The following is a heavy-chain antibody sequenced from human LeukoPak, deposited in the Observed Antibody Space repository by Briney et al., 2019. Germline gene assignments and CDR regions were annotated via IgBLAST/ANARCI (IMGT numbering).Heavy chain of an antibody. D-gene: IGHD1-26*01. J-gene: IGHJ5*02. CDR2: IYYSGST. Sequence: SETLSLTCTVSGGSISSYYWSWIRQPPGKGLEWIGYIYYSGSTNYNPSLKSRVTISVDTSKDQFSLNLSSLTAADTAVYYCARHEYSGSYYGLSWFDPWGQGTLVTVSS. CDR1: GGSISSYY. V-gene: IGHV4-59*08. CDR3: ARHEYSGSYYGLSWFDP.